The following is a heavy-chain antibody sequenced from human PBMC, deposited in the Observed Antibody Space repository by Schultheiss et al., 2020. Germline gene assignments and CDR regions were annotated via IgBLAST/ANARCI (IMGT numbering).Heavy chain of an antibody. Sequence: GESLKISCAASGFTFSSYAMHWVRQAPGKGLEWVAVISYDGSNKYYADSVKGRFTISRDNSKNTLYLQMNSLRAEDTAVYYCARVLNYCGGDCRPDYWGQGTLVTVSS. CDR3: ARVLNYCGGDCRPDY. D-gene: IGHD2-21*02. CDR2: ISYDGSNK. V-gene: IGHV3-30-3*01. CDR1: GFTFSSYA. J-gene: IGHJ4*02.